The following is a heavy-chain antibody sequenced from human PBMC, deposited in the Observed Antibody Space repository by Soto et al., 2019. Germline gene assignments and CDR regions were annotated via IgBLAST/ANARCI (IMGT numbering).Heavy chain of an antibody. CDR2: MNPKRGNT. Sequence: ASVKVSCKASGGTFSSYVISWVRQASGQGLEWMGWMNPKRGNTGYAQKFQDRVTMTRNTSIGTAYMDLRSLGSDDTAVYYCARVMSNGHSDLWGQGTLVTVSS. J-gene: IGHJ5*02. CDR1: GGTFSSYV. CDR3: ARVMSNGHSDL. V-gene: IGHV1-8*02. D-gene: IGHD2-8*01.